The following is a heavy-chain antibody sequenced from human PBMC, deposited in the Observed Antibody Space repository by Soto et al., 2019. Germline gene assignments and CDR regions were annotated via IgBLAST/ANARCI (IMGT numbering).Heavy chain of an antibody. V-gene: IGHV4-59*01. CDR2: IYYSGST. J-gene: IGHJ4*02. Sequence: ASETLSLTCTVSGGSISSYYWSWIRQPPGKGLEWIGYIYYSGSTNYNASLKSRVTISVDTSKNQFSLKLSSVTAADTAVYYCARGLLIVGATTALDYWGQGTLVTVSS. CDR1: GGSISSYY. CDR3: ARGLLIVGATTALDY. D-gene: IGHD1-26*01.